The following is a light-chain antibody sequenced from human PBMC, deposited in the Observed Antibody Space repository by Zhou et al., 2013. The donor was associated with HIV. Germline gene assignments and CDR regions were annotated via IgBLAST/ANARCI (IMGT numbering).Light chain of an antibody. J-gene: IGKJ2*01. CDR3: QQYNNWPPMYT. Sequence: EIVMTQSPATLSVSPGERATLSCRAXQSVSSNLAWYQQKPGQAPRLLIYGASTRATGIPARFSGSGSGTEFTLTISSMQSEDFAVYYCQQYNNWPPMYTFGQGTKLEIK. V-gene: IGKV3-15*01. CDR1: QSVSSN. CDR2: GAS.